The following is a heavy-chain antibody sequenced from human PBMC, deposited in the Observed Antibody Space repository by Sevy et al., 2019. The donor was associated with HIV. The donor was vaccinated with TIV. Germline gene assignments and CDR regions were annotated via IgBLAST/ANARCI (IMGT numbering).Heavy chain of an antibody. D-gene: IGHD6-19*01. V-gene: IGHV4-34*01. CDR1: GGSFSGYY. CDR2: INHSGST. Sequence: SETLSLTCAVYGGSFSGYYWSWIRQPPGKGLEWIGEINHSGSTNYNPSLKSRVTISVDTSKIQFSLKLSSVTAADTAVYYCARHRVAGNFDYWGHGTLVTVSS. CDR3: ARHRVAGNFDY. J-gene: IGHJ4*01.